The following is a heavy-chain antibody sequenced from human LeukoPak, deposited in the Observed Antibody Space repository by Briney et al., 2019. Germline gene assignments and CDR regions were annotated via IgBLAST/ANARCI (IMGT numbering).Heavy chain of an antibody. J-gene: IGHJ4*02. CDR2: ISQDGIGK. V-gene: IGHV3-7*01. Sequence: GGSLRLSCAASGFTFKNYWLSWVRQAPGKGLDFVASISQDGIGKEYVDSVKGRFTISRDNAKNSLYLQMNRLRAEDTAVYYCARDPTVAAAGTWLFDYWGQGTLVTVSS. CDR1: GFTFKNYW. CDR3: ARDPTVAAAGTWLFDY. D-gene: IGHD6-13*01.